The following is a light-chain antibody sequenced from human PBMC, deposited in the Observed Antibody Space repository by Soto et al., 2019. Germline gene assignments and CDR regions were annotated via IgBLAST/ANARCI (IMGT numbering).Light chain of an antibody. Sequence: DIQMTQSPSTLSASVGDRVTITCRASQSISSWLAWYQQKPGKAPKLLIYKASSLESGVPSRFSGSGSGTEFTLTISRLEPEDFAVYYCQQYGTSRGTFGQGTKLEIK. J-gene: IGKJ2*01. CDR3: QQYGTSRGT. CDR2: KAS. CDR1: QSISSW. V-gene: IGKV1-5*03.